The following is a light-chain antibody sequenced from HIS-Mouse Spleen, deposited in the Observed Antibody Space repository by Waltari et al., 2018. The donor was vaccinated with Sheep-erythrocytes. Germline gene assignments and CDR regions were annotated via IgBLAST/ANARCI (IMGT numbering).Light chain of an antibody. CDR2: EGS. Sequence: QSALTQPASVSGSPGPSITISCTGTRSDVGRYNLVSWYQQHPGKAPKLMIYEGSKRPSGVSNRFSGSKSGNTASLTISGLQAEDEADYYCCSYAGSYVVFGGGTKLTVL. CDR3: CSYAGSYVV. J-gene: IGLJ2*01. V-gene: IGLV2-23*01. CDR1: RSDVGRYNL.